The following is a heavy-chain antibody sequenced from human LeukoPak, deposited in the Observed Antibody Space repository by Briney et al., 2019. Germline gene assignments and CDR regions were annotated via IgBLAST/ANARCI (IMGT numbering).Heavy chain of an antibody. CDR3: ARPAYCGGDCYFFLDY. J-gene: IGHJ4*02. V-gene: IGHV3-30*12. D-gene: IGHD2-21*02. Sequence: GSLRLSCAASRFTFSSYGMHWVRQAPGKGLEWVAYIQYDGSNEQYADSVKGRFSISRDSSKNILYLQMNSLRAEDTAVYYCARPAYCGGDCYFFLDYWGQGTLVTVSS. CDR1: RFTFSSYG. CDR2: IQYDGSNE.